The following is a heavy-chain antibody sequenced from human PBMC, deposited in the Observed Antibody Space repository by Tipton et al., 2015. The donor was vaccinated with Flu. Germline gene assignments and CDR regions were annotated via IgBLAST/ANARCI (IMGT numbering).Heavy chain of an antibody. CDR1: GDSISIGAHY. CDR2: VSHSGNT. D-gene: IGHD3-10*01. Sequence: TLSLTCTVSGDSISIGAHYWGWIRQPPGKGLEWIGSVSHSGNTYYEPSLKSRVTISLDTFQNHFPLKLISVTAADTAVYYCSRSTYYYGSGTSDYWGQGTLVTVSS. J-gene: IGHJ4*02. V-gene: IGHV4-38-2*02. CDR3: SRSTYYYGSGTSDY.